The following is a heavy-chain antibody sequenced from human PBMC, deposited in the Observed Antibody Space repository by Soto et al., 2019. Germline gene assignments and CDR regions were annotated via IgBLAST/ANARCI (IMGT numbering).Heavy chain of an antibody. J-gene: IGHJ5*02. V-gene: IGHV1-69*04. CDR3: ARDRNSVVTANWFDP. D-gene: IGHD2-21*02. CDR1: GGTFSSYA. Sequence: ASVKVSCKASGGTFSSYAISWVRQAPGQGLEWMGRIIPILGIANYAQKFQGRVTITADKSTSTAYMELSSLRSEDTAVYYCARDRNSVVTANWFDPWGQGTLVTVSS. CDR2: IIPILGIA.